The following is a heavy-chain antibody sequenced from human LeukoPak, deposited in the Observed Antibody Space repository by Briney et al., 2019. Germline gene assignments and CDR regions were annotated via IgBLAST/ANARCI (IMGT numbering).Heavy chain of an antibody. CDR3: ATSMGRGSPFDY. Sequence: KPPETLSLTCAVSGVSLSRQYWSWIRQPPGKGLEWIGYMRNSGITNYNPSLKNRVTISVNTSKNQFALKVSSATAADTAVYYCATSMGRGSPFDYWGQGSLVTVSS. CDR1: GVSLSRQY. V-gene: IGHV4-59*11. D-gene: IGHD3-10*01. CDR2: MRNSGIT. J-gene: IGHJ4*02.